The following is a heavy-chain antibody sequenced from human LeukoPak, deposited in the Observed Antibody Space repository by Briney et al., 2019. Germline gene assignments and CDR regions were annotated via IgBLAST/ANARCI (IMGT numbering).Heavy chain of an antibody. D-gene: IGHD4-17*01. Sequence: GGSLRLSCAASGFTFSTYRMNWVRQAPGKGLEWVSSISSSSSYIYYAYSVNGRFTISRDNAKNSLFLQMNSLRAEDTAVYYCAREVRVTTVLDYWGQGTQVTVFS. J-gene: IGHJ4*02. CDR2: ISSSSSYI. V-gene: IGHV3-21*06. CDR1: GFTFSTYR. CDR3: AREVRVTTVLDY.